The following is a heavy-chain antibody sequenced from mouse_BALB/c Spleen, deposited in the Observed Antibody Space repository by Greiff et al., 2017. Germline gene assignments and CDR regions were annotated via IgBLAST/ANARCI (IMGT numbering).Heavy chain of an antibody. CDR3: ARRYGSTLYAMDY. CDR2: INPSTGYT. V-gene: IGHV1-7*01. J-gene: IGHJ4*01. D-gene: IGHD1-1*01. CDR1: GYTFTSYW. Sequence: VHLVESGAELAKPGASVKMSCKASGYTFTSYWMHWVKQRPGQGLEWIGYINPSTGYTEYNQKFKDKATLTADKSSSTAYMQLSSLTSEDSAVYYCARRYGSTLYAMDYWGQGTSVTVSS.